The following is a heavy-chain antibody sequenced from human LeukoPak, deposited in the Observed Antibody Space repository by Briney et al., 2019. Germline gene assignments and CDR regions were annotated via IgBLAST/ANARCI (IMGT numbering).Heavy chain of an antibody. J-gene: IGHJ4*02. CDR1: GFTFSSYS. D-gene: IGHD3-16*02. V-gene: IGHV3-21*01. Sequence: GGSLRLSCAASGFTFSSYSMNWVRQAPGKGLEWVSSISSSGSHMYYADSVKGRFTISRDNAKNSLYLQMNSLRAEDTAVYYCARLTFGGVIGFDYWGQGTLVTVSS. CDR2: ISSSGSHM. CDR3: ARLTFGGVIGFDY.